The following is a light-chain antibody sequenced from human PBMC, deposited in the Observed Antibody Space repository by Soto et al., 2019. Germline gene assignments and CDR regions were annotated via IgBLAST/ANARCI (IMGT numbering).Light chain of an antibody. CDR2: EVS. V-gene: IGLV2-14*01. Sequence: HSALTQPASVSGAPGESITISCTGTSSDVGGYNYVSWYQHYPGKAPKLMIYEVSNRPSGVSNRFSGSKSGNTASLTISGLQADDEAYYSCSSYTDSSTVVFGGGTKVTVL. J-gene: IGLJ2*01. CDR3: SSYTDSSTVV. CDR1: SSDVGGYNY.